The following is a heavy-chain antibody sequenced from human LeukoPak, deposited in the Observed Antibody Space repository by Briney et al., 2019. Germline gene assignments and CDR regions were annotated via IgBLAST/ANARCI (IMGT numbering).Heavy chain of an antibody. CDR3: ARDNVIYYYDSSGYDY. V-gene: IGHV4-61*02. Sequence: PSETLSLTCTVSGDSISSGNYYWSWIRQPAGKGLEWIGRIYTSGSTNYNPSLKSRVTISVDTSKNQFSLKLTSVTAADTAVYYCARDNVIYYYDSSGYDYWGQGTLVTVSS. CDR1: GDSISSGNYY. J-gene: IGHJ4*02. D-gene: IGHD3-22*01. CDR2: IYTSGST.